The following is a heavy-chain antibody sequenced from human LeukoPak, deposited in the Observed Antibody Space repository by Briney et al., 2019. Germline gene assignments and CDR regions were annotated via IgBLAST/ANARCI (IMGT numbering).Heavy chain of an antibody. CDR1: GGSISSGGYS. J-gene: IGHJ4*02. Sequence: PSETLSLTCAVSGGSISSGGYSWSWIRQPPGKGLEWIGYIYHSGSTYYNPSLKSRVTISVDRSKNQFSLKLSPVTVADTAVYYCARRSRWLFDYWGQGTLVTVSS. D-gene: IGHD3-10*01. CDR3: ARRSRWLFDY. CDR2: IYHSGST. V-gene: IGHV4-30-2*01.